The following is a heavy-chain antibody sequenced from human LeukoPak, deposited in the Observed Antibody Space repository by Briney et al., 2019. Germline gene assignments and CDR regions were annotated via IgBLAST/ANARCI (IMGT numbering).Heavy chain of an antibody. CDR1: GYTFTSYD. Sequence: VASVKVSCKASGYTFTSYDINWVRQATGQGLEWMGGIIPIFGTANYAQKFQGRVTITADKSTSTAYMELSSLRSEDTAVYYCAGVKDGYPPMGFDPWGQGTLVTVSS. V-gene: IGHV1-69*06. CDR3: AGVKDGYPPMGFDP. CDR2: IIPIFGTA. J-gene: IGHJ5*02. D-gene: IGHD5-24*01.